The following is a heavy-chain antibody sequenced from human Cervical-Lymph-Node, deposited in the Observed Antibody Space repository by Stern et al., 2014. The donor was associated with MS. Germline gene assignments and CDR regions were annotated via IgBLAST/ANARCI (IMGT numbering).Heavy chain of an antibody. V-gene: IGHV4-4*07. CDR2: DSTGGST. CDR3: ARDDLVLGGGKNWFDF. CDR1: GGSISSYF. J-gene: IGHJ5*01. Sequence: QVQLQESGPGLVKPSETLSLTCKISGGSISSYFWSWIRQPAGKGLEWIGRDSTGGSTNYNPSLKSRLTMSIDTSKNHFSLKLNSVTAADTAVYYCARDDLVLGGGKNWFDFWGQGILVIVSS.